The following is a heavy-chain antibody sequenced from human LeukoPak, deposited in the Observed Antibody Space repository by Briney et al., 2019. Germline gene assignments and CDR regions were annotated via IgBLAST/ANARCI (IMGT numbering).Heavy chain of an antibody. Sequence: GASVKVSCKASGYTFTSYVISWVRQAPGQGLEWMGWISAYNGNTNYAQKLQGRVTMTTDTSTSTAYMELRSLRSDDTAVYYCARKKTDGPYYYYGMDVWGQGTTVTVSS. J-gene: IGHJ6*02. CDR1: GYTFTSYV. D-gene: IGHD1-1*01. CDR3: ARKKTDGPYYYYGMDV. V-gene: IGHV1-18*01. CDR2: ISAYNGNT.